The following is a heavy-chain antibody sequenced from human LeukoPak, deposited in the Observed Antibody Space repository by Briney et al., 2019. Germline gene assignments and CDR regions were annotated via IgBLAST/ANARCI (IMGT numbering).Heavy chain of an antibody. CDR2: ISYDGNNK. V-gene: IGHV3-30*07. CDR1: GFTFSACA. D-gene: IGHD6-13*01. Sequence: PGRSLRLSCAASGFTFSACAMHWVRQAPGKGLEWVAVISYDGNNKYYADSVKGRFTISRDNAKNTLYLQMNRLRAEDTAVYYCATSQIPCLHSSSCWPYYFDYWGQGTLVTVSS. J-gene: IGHJ4*02. CDR3: ATSQIPCLHSSSCWPYYFDY.